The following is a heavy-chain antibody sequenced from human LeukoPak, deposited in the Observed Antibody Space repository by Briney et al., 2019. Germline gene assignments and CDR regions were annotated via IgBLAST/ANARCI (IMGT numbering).Heavy chain of an antibody. Sequence: GASVKVSCKVSGGTFSSYAISWVRQAPGQGLEWMGGIIPIFGTANYAQKFQGRVTITTDESTSTAYMELSSLRSEDMAVYYCAREPFQGNYGFDYWGQGTLVTVSS. CDR1: GGTFSSYA. CDR2: IIPIFGTA. V-gene: IGHV1-69*05. J-gene: IGHJ4*02. D-gene: IGHD4-17*01. CDR3: AREPFQGNYGFDY.